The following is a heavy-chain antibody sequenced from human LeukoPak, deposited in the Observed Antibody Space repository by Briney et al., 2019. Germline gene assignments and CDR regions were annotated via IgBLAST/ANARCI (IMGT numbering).Heavy chain of an antibody. CDR1: GFTFSSYW. CDR2: IKQDGSEK. D-gene: IGHD2-21*02. J-gene: IGHJ3*02. CDR3: AKDLIIAYCGGDCYSSGAFDI. V-gene: IGHV3-7*03. Sequence: GGSLRLSCAASGFTFSSYWMSWVRQAPGKGLEWVANIKQDGSEKYYVDSVKGRFTISRDNAKNSLYLQMNSLRAEDTAVYYCAKDLIIAYCGGDCYSSGAFDIWGQGTMVTVSS.